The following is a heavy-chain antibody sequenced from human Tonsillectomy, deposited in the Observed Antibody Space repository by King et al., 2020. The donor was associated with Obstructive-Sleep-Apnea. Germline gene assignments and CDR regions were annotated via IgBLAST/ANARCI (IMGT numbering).Heavy chain of an antibody. CDR1: GFTFSSYA. CDR3: AKGSTRGPPDWYFDL. Sequence: VQLVESGGGLVQPGGSLRLSCAASGFTFSSYAMSWVRQAPGKGLELVSPISGMGGCTYYADSVKGRFTISRDNSKNTLYLQMNSLRAEDTAVYYCAKGSTRGPPDWYFDLWGRGTLVTVSS. CDR2: ISGMGGCT. J-gene: IGHJ2*01. V-gene: IGHV3-23*04. D-gene: IGHD5/OR15-5a*01.